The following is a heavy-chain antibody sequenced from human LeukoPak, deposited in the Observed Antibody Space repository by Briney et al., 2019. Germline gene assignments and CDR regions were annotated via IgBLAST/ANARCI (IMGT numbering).Heavy chain of an antibody. CDR2: ISYSGST. V-gene: IGHV4-59*01. J-gene: IGHJ5*02. D-gene: IGHD1-1*01. CDR1: GGSISSYY. Sequence: PSETLSFTCTVSGGSISSYYWSWIRQPPGKGLEWIGYISYSGSTNFNPSLKSRVTISVDTSKNQFSLKLSSVTAADTAVYYCAREGTAGTNLNWFDPWGQGTLVTVSS. CDR3: AREGTAGTNLNWFDP.